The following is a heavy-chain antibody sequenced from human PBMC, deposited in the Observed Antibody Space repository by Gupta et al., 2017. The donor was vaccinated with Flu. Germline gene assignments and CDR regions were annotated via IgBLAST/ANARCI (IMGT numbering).Heavy chain of an antibody. Sequence: EVQLVESGGGLVQPGGSLILSCAASGFTFSSYWMSWVRQAPGKGLEWVANIKQDGSEKYYVDSVKGRFTISRDNAKNSLYLQMNSLRAEDTAVYYCARDLDYYDSSGYFDYWGQGTLVTVSS. CDR1: GFTFSSYW. J-gene: IGHJ4*02. CDR3: ARDLDYYDSSGYFDY. CDR2: IKQDGSEK. V-gene: IGHV3-7*01. D-gene: IGHD3-22*01.